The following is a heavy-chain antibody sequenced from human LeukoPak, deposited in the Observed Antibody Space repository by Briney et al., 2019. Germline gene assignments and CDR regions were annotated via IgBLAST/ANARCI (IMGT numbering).Heavy chain of an antibody. CDR2: MYYTGST. D-gene: IGHD3-16*01. Sequence: PSETLSLTCTVSGGSISSSSYYWGWIRQPPGKGLEWIGSMYYTGSTYYNPSLKSRVTISLDTSKNQFSLKLSSVTAADTAVYYCASYDYVWGSYRVWGQGTLVTVSS. J-gene: IGHJ4*02. V-gene: IGHV4-39*07. CDR1: GGSISSSSYY. CDR3: ASYDYVWGSYRV.